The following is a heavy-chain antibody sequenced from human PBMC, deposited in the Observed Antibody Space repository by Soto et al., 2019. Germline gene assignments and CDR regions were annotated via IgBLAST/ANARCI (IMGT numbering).Heavy chain of an antibody. D-gene: IGHD3-22*01. Sequence: QVHLVQSGAEVKKPGASVKVSCKTSGYTFSAYYMHWVRQAPGQGLEWMGWINPKSGGTLYAQKFQGRVTMTRDTSISTAYMELSRLRSDDTAGYYCARGGTFAYDTSGYSVYWGQGTLVTVSS. V-gene: IGHV1-2*02. CDR3: ARGGTFAYDTSGYSVY. CDR2: INPKSGGT. CDR1: GYTFSAYY. J-gene: IGHJ4*02.